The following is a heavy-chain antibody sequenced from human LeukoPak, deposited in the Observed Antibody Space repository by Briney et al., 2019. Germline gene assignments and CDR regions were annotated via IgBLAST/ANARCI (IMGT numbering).Heavy chain of an antibody. D-gene: IGHD6-13*01. Sequence: SETLSLTCTVSGGSISPYYWSWIRQPPGKGLEWIGYVYYSGSTNYNSSIRSRVTISVDTSKNQFSLQLTSVSAADTAVYFCARGSWSLDYWGQGTLVTVSS. J-gene: IGHJ4*02. CDR3: ARGSWSLDY. CDR1: GGSISPYY. V-gene: IGHV4-59*01. CDR2: VYYSGST.